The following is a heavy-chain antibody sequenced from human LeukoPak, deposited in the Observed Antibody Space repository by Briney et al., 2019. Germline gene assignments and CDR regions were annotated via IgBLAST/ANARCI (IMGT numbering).Heavy chain of an antibody. V-gene: IGHV3-33*03. D-gene: IGHD6-13*01. CDR2: IWYDGSNK. Sequence: GGSLRLSCAASGFTFSSYGMHWGPEAPGKGREWGAVIWYDGSNKYYADSVKGGFTISRDKSKHTLYLRMNSLRAEDTAVYYCAKDANLDQQLPDYWGQGTLVTVSS. J-gene: IGHJ4*02. CDR1: GFTFSSYG. CDR3: AKDANLDQQLPDY.